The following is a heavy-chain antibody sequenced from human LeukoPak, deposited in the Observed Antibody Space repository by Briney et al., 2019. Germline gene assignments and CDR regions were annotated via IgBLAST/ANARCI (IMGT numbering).Heavy chain of an antibody. Sequence: ASVKVSCKVSGYTLTELSMHWVRQAPGKGLEWMGGFDPEDGETIYAQKFQGRVTITEDTSTDTAYMELSSLRSEDTAVYYCATVREWSAFDYWGQGTLVTVSS. J-gene: IGHJ4*02. CDR3: ATVREWSAFDY. V-gene: IGHV1-24*01. CDR1: GYTLTELS. D-gene: IGHD2-8*01. CDR2: FDPEDGET.